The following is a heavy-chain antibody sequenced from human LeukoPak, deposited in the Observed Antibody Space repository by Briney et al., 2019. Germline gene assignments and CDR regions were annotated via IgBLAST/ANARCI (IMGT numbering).Heavy chain of an antibody. CDR3: AREVAPLYFHYGMDV. V-gene: IGHV3-33*08. CDR2: TWYDGRNN. J-gene: IGHJ6*01. Sequence: GRSLRLSCAASGFTFSSYGMHWVRQAPGKELEWVAVTWYDGRNNYYAASVKGRFTISRDDSKTTVYLLMNSLRAEDTAAYYCAREVAPLYFHYGMDVWGEGTTVTVSS. CDR1: GFTFSSYG. D-gene: IGHD2-21*01.